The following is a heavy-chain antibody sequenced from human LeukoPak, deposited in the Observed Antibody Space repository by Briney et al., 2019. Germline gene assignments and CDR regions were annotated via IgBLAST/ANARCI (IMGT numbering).Heavy chain of an antibody. Sequence: ASVKVSCKASGYTFTGYFMRWVRQAPGQGLEWMGRINPSSGGTNSAQKFQGRVTMTKDTSINTAYMEPNRLRSDDTAGYFCARARDLDYWGQGTLVTVSS. J-gene: IGHJ4*02. V-gene: IGHV1-2*06. CDR3: ARARDLDY. CDR2: INPSSGGT. CDR1: GYTFTGYF.